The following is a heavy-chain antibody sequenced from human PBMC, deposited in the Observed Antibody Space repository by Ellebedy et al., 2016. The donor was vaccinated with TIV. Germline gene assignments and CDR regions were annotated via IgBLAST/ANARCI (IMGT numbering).Heavy chain of an antibody. Sequence: GESLKISCAASGFTFSSYGMHWVRQAPGKGLEWVAIISYDGSNDVYADSVKGRFTISRDNSKNTRSMQLNSLRADDTAVYYCARGMTNHYFDYWGQGTLVTVSS. CDR1: GFTFSSYG. CDR3: ARGMTNHYFDY. V-gene: IGHV3-30*03. J-gene: IGHJ4*02. CDR2: ISYDGSND. D-gene: IGHD4-11*01.